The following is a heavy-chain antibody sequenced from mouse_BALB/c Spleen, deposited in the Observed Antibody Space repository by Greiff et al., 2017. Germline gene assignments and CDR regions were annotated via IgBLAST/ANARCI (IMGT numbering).Heavy chain of an antibody. CDR3: ARGHYDYVWFAY. Sequence: QVQLQQSGAELMKPGASVKISCKATGYTFSSYWIEWVKQRPGHGLEWIGEILPGSGSTNYNEKFKGKATFTADTSSNTAYMQLSSLTSEDSAVYYCARGHYDYVWFAYWGQGTLVTVSA. D-gene: IGHD2-4*01. J-gene: IGHJ3*01. CDR1: GYTFSSYW. V-gene: IGHV1-9*01. CDR2: ILPGSGST.